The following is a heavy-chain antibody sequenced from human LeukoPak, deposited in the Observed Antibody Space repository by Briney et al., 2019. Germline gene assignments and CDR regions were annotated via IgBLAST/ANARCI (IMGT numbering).Heavy chain of an antibody. V-gene: IGHV3-21*04. CDR2: ISSSRSYI. CDR1: GFTFSSYS. CDR3: AKVPGSLNFDY. D-gene: IGHD2-15*01. Sequence: GGSLRLSCAASGFTFSSYSMNWVRQAPGKGLEWVSSISSSRSYIYYADSVKGRFTISRDNAKNTLYLQMNSLRAEATAVYYCAKVPGSLNFDYWGQGTLVTVSS. J-gene: IGHJ4*02.